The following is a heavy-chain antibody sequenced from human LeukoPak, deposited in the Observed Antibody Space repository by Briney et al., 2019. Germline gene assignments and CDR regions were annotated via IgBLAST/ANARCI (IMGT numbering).Heavy chain of an antibody. Sequence: SETLSLTCTVSGGSISSSSYYWGWIRQPPGKGLEWIGSIYYSGSTYYNPSLKSRVTTSVDTSKNQFSLKLSSVTAADTAVYYCARSGYSGYDNTENFDSWGQGTLVTVSS. CDR2: IYYSGST. J-gene: IGHJ4*02. CDR1: GGSISSSSYY. V-gene: IGHV4-39*07. D-gene: IGHD5-12*01. CDR3: ARSGYSGYDNTENFDS.